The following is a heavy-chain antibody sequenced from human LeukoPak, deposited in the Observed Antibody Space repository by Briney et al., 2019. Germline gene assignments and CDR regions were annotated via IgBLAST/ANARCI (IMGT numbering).Heavy chain of an antibody. CDR1: GGSISSGGYY. V-gene: IGHV4-31*03. CDR2: IYYSGST. CDR3: ARVTGEVTATVDY. J-gene: IGHJ4*02. D-gene: IGHD2-21*02. Sequence: SETLSLTCTISGGSISSGGYYWSWIRQHPGKGLEWIGYIYYSGSTYYNPSLKSRVTISVDTSKNQFSLKLSSVTAADTAVYYCARVTGEVTATVDYWGQGTLVTVSS.